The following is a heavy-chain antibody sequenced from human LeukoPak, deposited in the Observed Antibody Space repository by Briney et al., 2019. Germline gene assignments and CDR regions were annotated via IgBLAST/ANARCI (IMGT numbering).Heavy chain of an antibody. Sequence: GRSLRLSCAASGFTFSSYAMHWVRQAPGKGLEWVAVISYDGSNKYYADSVKGRFTISRDNSKNTLYLQMNSLRAEDTAVYYCARSNVDDYGVYVSSYYFDYWGQGTLVTVSS. CDR3: ARSNVDDYGVYVSSYYFDY. D-gene: IGHD4-17*01. V-gene: IGHV3-30*04. J-gene: IGHJ4*02. CDR2: ISYDGSNK. CDR1: GFTFSSYA.